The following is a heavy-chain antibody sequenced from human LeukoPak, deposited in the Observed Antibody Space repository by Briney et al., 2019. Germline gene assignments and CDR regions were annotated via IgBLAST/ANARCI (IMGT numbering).Heavy chain of an antibody. J-gene: IGHJ4*02. V-gene: IGHV1-18*01. D-gene: IGHD5-12*01. CDR3: ATHPLDIVATISFDY. CDR1: GYTFTSYG. Sequence: ASVKVSCKASGYTFTSYGISWVRQAPGQGLEWMGWISAYNGNTNYAQKLQGRVTTTTDTSTSTAYMELRSLRSDDTAVYYCATHPLDIVATISFDYWGQGTLVTVSS. CDR2: ISAYNGNT.